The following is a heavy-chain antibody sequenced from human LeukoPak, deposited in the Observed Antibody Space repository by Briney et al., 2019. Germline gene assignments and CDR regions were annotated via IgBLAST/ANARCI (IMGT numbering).Heavy chain of an antibody. D-gene: IGHD5-12*01. V-gene: IGHV1-2*02. Sequence: GASVKVSCKASGYTFTGYYMHWVRQAPGQGLEWMGWINPKSGGTNYAQKFQGRVTMIRDTSISTAYMELSRLRSDDTAVYYCARDRAVATIGGVAYWGRGTLVTVSS. CDR3: ARDRAVATIGGVAY. J-gene: IGHJ4*02. CDR2: INPKSGGT. CDR1: GYTFTGYY.